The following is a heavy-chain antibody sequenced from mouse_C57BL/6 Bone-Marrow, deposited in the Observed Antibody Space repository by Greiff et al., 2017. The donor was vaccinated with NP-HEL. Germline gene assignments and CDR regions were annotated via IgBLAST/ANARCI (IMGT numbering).Heavy chain of an antibody. V-gene: IGHV2-6*01. CDR2: IWGVGST. CDR1: GFSLTSYG. D-gene: IGHD1-1*01. J-gene: IGHJ3*01. Sequence: VKLQESGPGLVAPSQSLSITCTVSGFSLTSYGVDWVRQSPGKGLEWLGVIWGVGSTNYNSALKSRLSISKDNSKSQVFLKMNSLQTDDTAMYYCASLRSRFAYWGQGTLVTVSA. CDR3: ASLRSRFAY.